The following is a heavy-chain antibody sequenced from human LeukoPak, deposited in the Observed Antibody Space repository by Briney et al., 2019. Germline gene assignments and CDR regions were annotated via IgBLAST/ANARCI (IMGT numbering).Heavy chain of an antibody. CDR2: ISSSSSNI. Sequence: PRGSLRLSCAASGFTFSIYSMNWVSRAPGKGLEWVSYISSSSSNINYADSVKGRFTMSRDNSKNTLFLQMNSLRPEDTAVYYCAKGGSFHYDTSGYLYWGQGTLVSVSS. CDR3: AKGGSFHYDTSGYLY. J-gene: IGHJ4*02. D-gene: IGHD3-22*01. CDR1: GFTFSIYS. V-gene: IGHV3-48*01.